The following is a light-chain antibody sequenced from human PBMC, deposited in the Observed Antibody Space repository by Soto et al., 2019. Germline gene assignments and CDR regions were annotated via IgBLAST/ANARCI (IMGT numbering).Light chain of an antibody. CDR1: QNISTS. CDR2: GAY. CDR3: QQYGTSPIT. V-gene: IGKV3-20*01. J-gene: IGKJ5*01. Sequence: EIVLTQFPATLSLSPGERATLSFRASQNISTSLAWYQQKPGQAHRLLIYGAYNRATGIQERFSGSGSGTDFTLTISSLEPEDFAVYYCQQYGTSPITVGQGTRLEIK.